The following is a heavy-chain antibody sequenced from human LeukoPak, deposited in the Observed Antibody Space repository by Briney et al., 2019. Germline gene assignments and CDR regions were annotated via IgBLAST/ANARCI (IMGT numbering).Heavy chain of an antibody. J-gene: IGHJ4*02. CDR2: IKSERDGSRT. CDR1: GFALSTYW. Sequence: GGSLRLSCGASGFALSTYWMHWVRQAPGKGLVWVSHIKSERDGSRTTYADSVKGRFTISRDNAKNTLYLQMNSLRAEDTAVYFCARDFGHAPDYWGQGTLVTVSS. D-gene: IGHD3-3*01. V-gene: IGHV3-74*01. CDR3: ARDFGHAPDY.